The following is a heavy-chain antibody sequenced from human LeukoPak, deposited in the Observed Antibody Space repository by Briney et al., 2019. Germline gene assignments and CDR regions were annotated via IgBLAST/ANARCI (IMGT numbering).Heavy chain of an antibody. CDR1: GGSISSSSYY. J-gene: IGHJ4*01. Sequence: SETLSLTCTVSGGSISSSSYYWGWIRQPPGKGLEWIGSIYYGGSTYYNPSLKSRVTISVDTSKNQFSLKLSSVTAADTAVYYCARTGVVATSYFFDYWGHGTLVTVSS. V-gene: IGHV4-39*07. D-gene: IGHD5-12*01. CDR2: IYYGGST. CDR3: ARTGVVATSYFFDY.